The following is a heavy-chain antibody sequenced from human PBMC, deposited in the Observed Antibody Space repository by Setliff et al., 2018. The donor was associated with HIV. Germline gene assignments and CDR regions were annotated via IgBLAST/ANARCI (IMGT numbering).Heavy chain of an antibody. Sequence: GESLKISCKSSGYSFTSYWIGWVRQMPGKGLEWMGIIYPGDSDTRYSPSFQGQVTISADKPISTAYLQWSSLKASDTAMYYCARGPLSSLWTGFYTGAFDIWGQGTTVTVSS. D-gene: IGHD3-3*01. V-gene: IGHV5-51*01. J-gene: IGHJ3*02. CDR2: IYPGDSDT. CDR1: GYSFTSYW. CDR3: ARGPLSSLWTGFYTGAFDI.